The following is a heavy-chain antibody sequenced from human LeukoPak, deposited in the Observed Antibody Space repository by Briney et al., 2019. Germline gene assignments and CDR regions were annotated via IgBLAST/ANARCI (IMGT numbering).Heavy chain of an antibody. D-gene: IGHD6-6*01. V-gene: IGHV3-53*01. Sequence: GGSLRLSCAVSGFTVSSNFMGWVRQAPGKGLEWVSVIYSGGPTYYADSVKGRFTISRDNSKNTLFLQMNSLRAEDTAVYYCARGLRLVAQIDYWGQGTLVTVSS. CDR1: GFTVSSNF. CDR2: IYSGGPT. CDR3: ARGLRLVAQIDY. J-gene: IGHJ4*02.